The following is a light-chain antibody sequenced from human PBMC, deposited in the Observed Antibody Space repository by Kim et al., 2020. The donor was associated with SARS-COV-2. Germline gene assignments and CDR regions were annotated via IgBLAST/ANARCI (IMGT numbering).Light chain of an antibody. CDR2: GNS. Sequence: QRVTISWTGSRSKIGAGYDVHWYQQLPGTAPKLLIYGNSNRPSGVPDRFSGSKSGTSASLAITGLQAEDEADYYCQSYDSSLSGYVFGTGTKVTVL. CDR3: QSYDSSLSGYV. CDR1: RSKIGAGYD. V-gene: IGLV1-40*01. J-gene: IGLJ1*01.